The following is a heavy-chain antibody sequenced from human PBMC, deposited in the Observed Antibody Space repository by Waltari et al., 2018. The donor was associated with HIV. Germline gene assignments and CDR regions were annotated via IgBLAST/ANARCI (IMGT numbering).Heavy chain of an antibody. CDR3: ARGASGRKYRPAYFDH. D-gene: IGHD2-15*01. CDR1: RFNFNIFF. J-gene: IGHJ4*02. CDR2: ICSETEDI. V-gene: IGHV3-21*02. Sequence: EVQLVASGGGLVQPGGSLRLSCAASRFNFNIFFMDWVRQTPGKGLERASVICSETEDIYYAETVKVRFTISRDSNRNPMFLQMSSLRVEDTALYFCARGASGRKYRPAYFDHWCQGTQVTVSS.